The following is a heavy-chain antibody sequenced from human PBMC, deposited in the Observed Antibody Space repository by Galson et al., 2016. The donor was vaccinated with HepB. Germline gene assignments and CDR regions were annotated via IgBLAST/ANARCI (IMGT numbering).Heavy chain of an antibody. CDR1: GFAFSSHW. CDR3: VKDHSVVPTTAYNWFDP. D-gene: IGHD4-23*01. CDR2: INSDGTIS. Sequence: SLRLSCAASGFAFSSHWMHWVRQDLGKGLVWVSRINSDGTISNYADSVKGRFTISSDNAKNTLYLQMNSLRDEDTAVYFCVKDHSVVPTTAYNWFDPWGRGTLVTVSS. J-gene: IGHJ5*02. V-gene: IGHV3-74*01.